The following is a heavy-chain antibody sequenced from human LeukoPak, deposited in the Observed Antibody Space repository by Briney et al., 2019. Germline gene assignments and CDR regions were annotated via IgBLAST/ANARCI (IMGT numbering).Heavy chain of an antibody. J-gene: IGHJ4*02. Sequence: PSQTLSLTCTVSGGSISSAGYYWSWIRQHPGKGLEWIGYIYYSGSTYYNPSLKSRVTISVDTSKNQFSLKLSSVTAADTAVYYCAREYGSGYFHYFDYWGQGTLVTVSS. V-gene: IGHV4-31*03. CDR1: GGSISSAGYY. CDR2: IYYSGST. CDR3: AREYGSGYFHYFDY. D-gene: IGHD5-12*01.